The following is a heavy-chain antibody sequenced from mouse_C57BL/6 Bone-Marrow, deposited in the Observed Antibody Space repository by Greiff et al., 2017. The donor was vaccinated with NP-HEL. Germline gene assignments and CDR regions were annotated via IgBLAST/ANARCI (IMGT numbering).Heavy chain of an antibody. CDR2: IDPSDSYT. Sequence: QVQLQQPGAELVMPGASVKLSCKASGYTFTSYCMHWVKQRPGQGLEWIGEIDPSDSYTNYNQKFQGKSTLTVDKSSSTAYMQLSSLTSEDSAAYYCARYDYDDYAMYYWGQGTSVTVSS. D-gene: IGHD2-4*01. J-gene: IGHJ4*01. CDR1: GYTFTSYC. V-gene: IGHV1-69*01. CDR3: ARYDYDDYAMYY.